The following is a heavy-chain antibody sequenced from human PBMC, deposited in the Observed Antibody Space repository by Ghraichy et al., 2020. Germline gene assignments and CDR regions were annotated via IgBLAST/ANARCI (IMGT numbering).Heavy chain of an antibody. CDR3: ATSSSPPLYYYYYMDV. D-gene: IGHD6-6*01. CDR1: GFTLSDHY. V-gene: IGHV3-72*01. J-gene: IGHJ6*03. Sequence: GGSLRLSCAASGFTLSDHYMDWVRQAPGKGLEWVGRTRNKANSYTTEYAASVKGRFTISRDDSKNSLYLQMNSLKTEDTAVYYCATSSSPPLYYYYYMDVWGKGTTVTVSS. CDR2: TRNKANSYTT.